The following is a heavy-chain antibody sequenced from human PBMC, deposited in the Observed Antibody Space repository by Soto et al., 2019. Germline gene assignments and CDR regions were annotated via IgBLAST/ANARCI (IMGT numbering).Heavy chain of an antibody. V-gene: IGHV1-69*01. Sequence: QVQLVQSGAEVKKPGSSVKVSCKASGDTFSSYAISWVRQAPGQGLEWMGGIIPIFGTANYAQKFQGRVTITADESTSTAYMELSSLRSEDTAVYYCARHYDILTGYYYFDYWGQGTLVTVSS. J-gene: IGHJ4*02. CDR3: ARHYDILTGYYYFDY. CDR2: IIPIFGTA. D-gene: IGHD3-9*01. CDR1: GDTFSSYA.